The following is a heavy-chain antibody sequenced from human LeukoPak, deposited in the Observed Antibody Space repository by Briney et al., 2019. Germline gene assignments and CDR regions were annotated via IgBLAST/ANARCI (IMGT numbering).Heavy chain of an antibody. CDR1: GFTFSNYW. CDR3: AKVGVDQAYFDY. Sequence: GGSLRLSCTVSGFTFSNYWMTWVRQAPGKGLEWVANIKQDGSDTYCVDSVKGRFTISRDNSKNTLYLQMNSLRAEDTAVYYCAKVGVDQAYFDYWGQGTLVTVSS. V-gene: IGHV3-7*01. CDR2: IKQDGSDT. J-gene: IGHJ4*02. D-gene: IGHD3-3*01.